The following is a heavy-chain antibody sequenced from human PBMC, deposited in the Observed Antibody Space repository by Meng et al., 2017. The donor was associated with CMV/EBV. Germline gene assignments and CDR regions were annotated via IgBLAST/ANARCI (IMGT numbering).Heavy chain of an antibody. V-gene: IGHV3-74*01. D-gene: IGHD1-26*01. CDR2: IHVDGRGI. Sequence: EVQLVVCGGGVFRPGGSLRLSCSVAGLTLRSYWIHWVRQAPGKGLEWVSRIHVDGRGISYADSVKGRLTISKDDARNSLHLQMNSLRVEDTAVYYCERGLEENLGWEMGYWGQGTLVTVSS. CDR1: GLTLRSYW. J-gene: IGHJ4*02. CDR3: ERGLEENLGWEMGY.